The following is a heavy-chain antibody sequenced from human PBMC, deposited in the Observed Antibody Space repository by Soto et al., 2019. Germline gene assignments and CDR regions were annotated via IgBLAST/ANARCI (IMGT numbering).Heavy chain of an antibody. CDR3: ARGAYRSSSGHRGFYYYYGMDV. CDR2: IIPIFGTA. D-gene: IGHD6-6*01. CDR1: GCTFSSYA. V-gene: IGHV1-69*01. J-gene: IGHJ6*02. Sequence: QVQLVQSGAEVKKPGSSVKVSCKASGCTFSSYAISWVRQAPGQGLEWMGGIIPIFGTANYAQKFQGRVTITADESTSTAYRELSSLRSEDTAVYYCARGAYRSSSGHRGFYYYYGMDVWGQGTTVTVSS.